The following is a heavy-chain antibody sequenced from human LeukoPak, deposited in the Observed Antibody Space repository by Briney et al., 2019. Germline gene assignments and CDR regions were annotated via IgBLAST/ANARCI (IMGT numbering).Heavy chain of an antibody. Sequence: TGGSLRLSCAASGFTFSTFAMIWVPQPPGKGLEWVSSIFPSGGEIHYADSVRGQFTISRDNSKSTLSLQMNSLRAEDTAIYYCATYRQVLLPFESWGQGTLVTVSS. V-gene: IGHV3-23*01. CDR1: GFTFSTFA. J-gene: IGHJ4*02. D-gene: IGHD2-8*02. CDR3: ATYRQVLLPFES. CDR2: IFPSGGEI.